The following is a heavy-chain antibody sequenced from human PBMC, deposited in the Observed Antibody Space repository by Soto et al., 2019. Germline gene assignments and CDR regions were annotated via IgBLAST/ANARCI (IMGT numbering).Heavy chain of an antibody. CDR2: IYHSGRT. D-gene: IGHD2-15*01. J-gene: IGHJ4*02. Sequence: SETLSLTCTVSGGSISNGYYYWSWVRQNPGKGLEWIGHIYHSGRTYYNPSLKSRVTISVDTSKNQFSLNLSSVTAAGTAVYYCARWVEVSLDYFDSWGQGTPVTVSS. CDR3: ARWVEVSLDYFDS. V-gene: IGHV4-31*03. CDR1: GGSISNGYYY.